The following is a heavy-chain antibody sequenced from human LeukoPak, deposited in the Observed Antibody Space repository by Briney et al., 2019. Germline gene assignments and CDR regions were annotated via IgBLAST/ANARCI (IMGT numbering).Heavy chain of an antibody. CDR1: GFTFSGYW. D-gene: IGHD6-19*01. Sequence: PGGSLRLSCAASGFTFSGYWMHWVRQAPGKGLVWVSRINSNGSSTCNPDSVKGRFTSSRDNAKNTLYLQMNSLRAEDTAVYYCASSGWYLGDYWGQGTLVTVSS. CDR2: INSNGSST. J-gene: IGHJ4*02. V-gene: IGHV3-74*01. CDR3: ASSGWYLGDY.